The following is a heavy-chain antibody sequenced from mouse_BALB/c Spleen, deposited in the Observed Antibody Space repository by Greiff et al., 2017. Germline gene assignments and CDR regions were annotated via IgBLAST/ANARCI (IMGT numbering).Heavy chain of an antibody. D-gene: IGHD2-1*01. CDR1: GYTFTSYW. J-gene: IGHJ3*01. Sequence: QVQLQQSGAELAKPGASVKMSCKASGYTFTSYWMHWVKQRPGQGLEWIGYINPSTGYTEYNQKFKDKATLTADKSSSTAYMQLSSLTSEDSAVYYCARSYGNPFAYWGQGTLVTVSA. CDR2: INPSTGYT. V-gene: IGHV1-7*01. CDR3: ARSYGNPFAY.